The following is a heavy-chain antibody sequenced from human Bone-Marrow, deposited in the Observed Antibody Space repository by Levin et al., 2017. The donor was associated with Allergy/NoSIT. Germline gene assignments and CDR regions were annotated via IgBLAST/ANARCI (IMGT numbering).Heavy chain of an antibody. Sequence: GGSLRLSCATSGXXXHXYGIXXXXXXXXKGLEWVAIMWYDGINKYYGDSVRGRFTLSRDNSKNTVFLQMNNLRVEDTAVYYWVLIAEIGGTEYHAGMYVWGQGTTVTVSS. D-gene: IGHD2-2*01. CDR2: MWYDGINK. V-gene: IGHV3-33*08. CDR1: GXXXHXYG. J-gene: IGHJ6*02. CDR3: VLIAEIGGTEYHAGMYV.